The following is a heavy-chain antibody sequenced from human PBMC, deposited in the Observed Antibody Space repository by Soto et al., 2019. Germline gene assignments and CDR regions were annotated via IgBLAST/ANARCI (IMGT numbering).Heavy chain of an antibody. CDR3: ARGGVPAAMSY. J-gene: IGHJ4*02. Sequence: GGSLRLSCAASGFTFSSFWMHWVRQAPGEGLGWVSRINSDGSNTNYADSVKGRFTISRDNAKNTLYLQMHSLRAEDTAVYYCARGGVPAAMSYWGQGTLVTVSS. V-gene: IGHV3-74*01. CDR1: GFTFSSFW. D-gene: IGHD2-2*01. CDR2: INSDGSNT.